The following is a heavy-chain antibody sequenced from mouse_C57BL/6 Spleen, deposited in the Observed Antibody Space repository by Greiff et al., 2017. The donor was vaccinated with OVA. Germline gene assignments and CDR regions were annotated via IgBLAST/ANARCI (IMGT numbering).Heavy chain of an antibody. CDR2: IDPSDSYP. Sequence: VQLQQPGAELVKPGASVKLSCKASGYTFTSYWMQWVKQRPGQGLEWIGEIDPSDSYPHYNQKFKGKATLTVDASSSTAYMQLSSLSSEDSAVYYCARYGNYGEYFDYWGQGTTLTVSS. J-gene: IGHJ2*01. D-gene: IGHD2-1*01. V-gene: IGHV1-50*01. CDR1: GYTFTSYW. CDR3: ARYGNYGEYFDY.